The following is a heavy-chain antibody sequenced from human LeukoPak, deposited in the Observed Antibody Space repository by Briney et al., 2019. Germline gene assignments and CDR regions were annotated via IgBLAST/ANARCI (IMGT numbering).Heavy chain of an antibody. CDR3: ARWYCNSLNCYYDY. D-gene: IGHD2/OR15-2a*01. J-gene: IGHJ4*02. CDR2: MYSDGTT. Sequence: PGGSLRLSCAAAGVTVSSNYMSWVRQVPGRGLEWVSMMYSDGTTHYLDSVKGRFTISRDNFKNTLYLQMNSLRVEDTAVYYCARWYCNSLNCYYDYWGQGTLVTVSS. CDR1: GVTVSSNY. V-gene: IGHV3-53*01.